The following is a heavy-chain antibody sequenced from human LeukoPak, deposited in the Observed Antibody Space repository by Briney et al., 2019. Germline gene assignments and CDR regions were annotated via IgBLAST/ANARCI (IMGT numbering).Heavy chain of an antibody. J-gene: IGHJ6*02. Sequence: GASVKVSCKASGYTFTGYYMHWVRQAPGQGLEWMGWMNPNSGNTGYAQKFQGRVTMTRNTSISTDYMELSSLRSEDTAVYYCARWPPTYYDFWSGYLYYYYGMDVWGQGTTVTVSS. CDR1: GYTFTGYY. D-gene: IGHD3-3*01. V-gene: IGHV1-8*02. CDR3: ARWPPTYYDFWSGYLYYYYGMDV. CDR2: MNPNSGNT.